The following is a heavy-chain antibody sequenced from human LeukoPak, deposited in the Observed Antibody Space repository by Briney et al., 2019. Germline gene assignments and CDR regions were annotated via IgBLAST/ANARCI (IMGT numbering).Heavy chain of an antibody. Sequence: PGGSLRLSCAASGFTFSSYGMHWVRQAPGKGLEGVAFIWYDGSNKYSADSVKGRFTISRDKSKNTLYLQMKSLRAADTAVYYCAKDKSPTLGYSSGWYDYWGQGTLVTVSS. CDR3: AKDKSPTLGYSSGWYDY. CDR1: GFTFSSYG. V-gene: IGHV3-30*02. CDR2: IWYDGSNK. J-gene: IGHJ4*02. D-gene: IGHD6-19*01.